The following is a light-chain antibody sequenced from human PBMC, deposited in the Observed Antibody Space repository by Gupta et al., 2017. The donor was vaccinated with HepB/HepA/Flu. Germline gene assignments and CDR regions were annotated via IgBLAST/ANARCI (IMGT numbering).Light chain of an antibody. CDR3: EEWDRSTSC. V-gene: IGLV3-1*01. CDR2: QDS. J-gene: IGLJ1*01. CDR1: KWGDKY. Sequence: YGLNHRRRRSVSPGQTASITCSGDKWGDKYACWYQQKPGQSPVLGIYQDSKRPSGIPARFSGSNFGSRGTMTISGTHAIEEADYYCEEWDRSTSCVGTQSKV.